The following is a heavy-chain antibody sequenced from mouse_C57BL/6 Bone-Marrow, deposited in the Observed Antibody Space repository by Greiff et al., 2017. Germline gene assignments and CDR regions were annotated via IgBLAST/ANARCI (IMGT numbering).Heavy chain of an antibody. J-gene: IGHJ1*03. CDR2: INPSNGGT. D-gene: IGHD1-1*01. Sequence: QVQLQQPGTELVKPGASVKLSCKASGYTFTSYWMHWVKQRPGQGLEWIGNINPSNGGTNYNEKFKSKATLTVDNSSSTAYMQLSSLTSEDSAVYYCARTAPYSGSGVWYFDVWGTGTTVTVSS. CDR3: ARTAPYSGSGVWYFDV. V-gene: IGHV1-53*01. CDR1: GYTFTSYW.